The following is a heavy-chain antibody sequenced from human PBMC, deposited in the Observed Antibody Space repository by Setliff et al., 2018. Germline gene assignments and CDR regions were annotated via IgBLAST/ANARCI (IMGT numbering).Heavy chain of an antibody. CDR1: GYTFLNYD. CDR3: AREAGSYYSTDAFDI. Sequence: ASVKVSCKASGYTFLNYDIHWVRQAPGQGLEWMGWMNAGNGNTEYSQKFKGRVTLSRDTSANIAYMELRSLTSEDTAVYYCAREAGSYYSTDAFDIWGQGTMVTVS. V-gene: IGHV1-3*01. D-gene: IGHD1-26*01. CDR2: MNAGNGNT. J-gene: IGHJ3*02.